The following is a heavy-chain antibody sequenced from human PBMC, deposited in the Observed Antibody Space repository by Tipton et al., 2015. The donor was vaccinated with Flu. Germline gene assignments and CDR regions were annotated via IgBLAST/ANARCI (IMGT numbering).Heavy chain of an antibody. CDR1: GYSFTSYW. D-gene: IGHD3-3*01. V-gene: IGHV5-10-1*01. Sequence: QLVQSGPEVKKPGESLRISCKGSGYSFTSYWISWVRQMPGKGLEWMGRIDPSDSYTNYSPSFQGHVTISADKSISTAYLQWSSLKASDTAMYYCARYGFLEWVGVPGHWYFDLWGRGTLVTVSS. CDR2: IDPSDSYT. CDR3: ARYGFLEWVGVPGHWYFDL. J-gene: IGHJ2*01.